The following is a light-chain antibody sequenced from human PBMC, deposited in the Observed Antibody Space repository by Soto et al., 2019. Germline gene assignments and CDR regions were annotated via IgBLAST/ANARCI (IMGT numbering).Light chain of an antibody. CDR3: QQYNYYRT. J-gene: IGKJ1*01. Sequence: DIEMTQSPSTLPASLGDRVTITCRASQNVTTWLAWYQHKPGKAPKLLLYDVSNMESGVPSRFSGSGSGTEFTLTISSLQPDDSATYYCQQYNYYRTFGQGTKVDIK. CDR2: DVS. CDR1: QNVTTW. V-gene: IGKV1-5*01.